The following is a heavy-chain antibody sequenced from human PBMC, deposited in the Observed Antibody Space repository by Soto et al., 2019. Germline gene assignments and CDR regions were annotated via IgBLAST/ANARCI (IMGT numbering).Heavy chain of an antibody. CDR1: GVSISRGGDY. V-gene: IGHV4-30-4*01. Sequence: QVQLQESGPGLVKPSQTLSLTCTVSGVSISRGGDYWGWVRQPPGKGLEWIGYMYYSGSLYFNPSRGGGLTRSPDTSGNKSSRGLGLLTAAKRALYYCVSSPQELVTPNFDYWGQGTRVTVSS. J-gene: IGHJ4*02. CDR3: VSSPQELVTPNFDY. CDR2: MYYSGSL. D-gene: IGHD2-21*02.